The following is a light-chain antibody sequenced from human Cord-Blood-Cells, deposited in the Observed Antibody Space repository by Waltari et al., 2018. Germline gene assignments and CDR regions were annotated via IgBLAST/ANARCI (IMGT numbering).Light chain of an antibody. CDR1: QSLLHSDGKTY. CDR3: MQSIQLPLT. Sequence: DIVMTQTPLSLSVTPGQPASISCKSSQSLLHSDGKTYLYWYLQTPGQSPQLLFYEVTNRFAGPADWCSGSWSATVFTLNISRVAAEDVGVYCRMQSIQLPLTFGGGTKLEIK. CDR2: EVT. J-gene: IGKJ4*01. V-gene: IGKV2D-29*02.